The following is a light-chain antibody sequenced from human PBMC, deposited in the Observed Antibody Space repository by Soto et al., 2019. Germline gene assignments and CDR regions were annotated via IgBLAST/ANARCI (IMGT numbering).Light chain of an antibody. CDR3: QQYDTSPRT. V-gene: IGKV3-20*01. CDR1: QSVSSNY. J-gene: IGKJ1*01. CDR2: GAS. Sequence: EIVLTQSPGTLSLSPGERATLSCRASQSVSSNYLAWYQQQRGQAHRLLIYGASRRATGIPTRFSGSGSGTDFTLTISRLEPEDVAVYYCQQYDTSPRTFGQGTKVEI.